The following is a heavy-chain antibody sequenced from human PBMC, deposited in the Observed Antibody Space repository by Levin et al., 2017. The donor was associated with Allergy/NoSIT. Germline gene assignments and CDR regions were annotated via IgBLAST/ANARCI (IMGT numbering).Heavy chain of an antibody. Sequence: SGPTLVKPTETLTLTCTVSGFSLSNARMGVSWIRQPPGKALEWLAHIFSNDEKSYSTSLKSRLTISKDTSKSQVVLTMTNMDPVDTATYYCARILESSSGWYRRARYYFDYWGQGTLVTVSS. CDR1: GFSLSNARMG. CDR3: ARILESSSGWYRRARYYFDY. CDR2: IFSNDEK. D-gene: IGHD6-19*01. V-gene: IGHV2-26*01. J-gene: IGHJ4*02.